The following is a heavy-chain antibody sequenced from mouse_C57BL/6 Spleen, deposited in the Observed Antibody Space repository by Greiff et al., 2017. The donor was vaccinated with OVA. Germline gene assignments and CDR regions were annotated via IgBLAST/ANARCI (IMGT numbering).Heavy chain of an antibody. CDR2: INPNNGGT. V-gene: IGHV1-26*01. Sequence: VQLQQSGPELVKPGASVKISCKASGYTFTDYYMNWVKQSHGKSLEWIGDINPNNGGTSYNQKFKGKATLTVDKSSSTAYMELRSLTSEDSAVYYCARHYGSSYLFAYWGQGTLVTVSA. D-gene: IGHD1-1*01. CDR3: ARHYGSSYLFAY. J-gene: IGHJ3*01. CDR1: GYTFTDYY.